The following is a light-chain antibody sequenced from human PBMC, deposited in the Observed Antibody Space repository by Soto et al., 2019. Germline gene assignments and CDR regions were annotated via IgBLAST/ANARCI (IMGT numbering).Light chain of an antibody. J-gene: IGLJ1*01. CDR3: CSYAGSSTPFV. Sequence: SVLTQPASVSGSPGQSITLSCTGTSSDFGSYNLFSWYQQHPGKAPKLMIYEVSKRPSGVSNRFSGSKSGNTASLTISGLQAEDEADYYCCSYAGSSTPFVFGTGTKVTVL. CDR2: EVS. CDR1: SSDFGSYNL. V-gene: IGLV2-23*02.